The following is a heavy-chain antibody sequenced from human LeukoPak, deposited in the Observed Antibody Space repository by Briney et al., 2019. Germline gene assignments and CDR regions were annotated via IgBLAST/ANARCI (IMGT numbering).Heavy chain of an antibody. V-gene: IGHV4-39*07. D-gene: IGHD6-19*01. J-gene: IGHJ4*02. CDR1: GASVSSTSNY. CDR2: VYYSGST. Sequence: SETLSLTCTVSGASVSSTSNYWGWIRQPPGNGLEWIGNVYYSGSTYYNPSLKSRVTISLDTSKNQFSLKLSSVTAADTAVYYCARDQYSSGLDYWGQGTLVTVSS. CDR3: ARDQYSSGLDY.